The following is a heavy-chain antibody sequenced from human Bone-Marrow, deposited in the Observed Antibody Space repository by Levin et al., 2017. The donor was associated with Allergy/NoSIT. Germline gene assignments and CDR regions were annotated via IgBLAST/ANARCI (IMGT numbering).Heavy chain of an antibody. Sequence: SETLSLTCTVSGDSVISGHYYWSWIRQSPGKGLEWIGHSYYSGTAYYNPSLKSRLTISVDTSQNQFSLNLNSGTAADTAVYYCARVRNAGGRGWFDSWGQGTLVTVSS. V-gene: IGHV4-31*03. J-gene: IGHJ5*01. CDR3: ARVRNAGGRGWFDS. D-gene: IGHD2-8*02. CDR2: SYYSGTA. CDR1: GDSVISGHYY.